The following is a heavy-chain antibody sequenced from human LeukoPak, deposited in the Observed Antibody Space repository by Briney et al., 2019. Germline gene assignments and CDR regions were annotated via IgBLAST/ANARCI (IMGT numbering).Heavy chain of an antibody. J-gene: IGHJ4*02. Sequence: SETLSLTCTVSGGSISSGDYYWSWIRQPPGKGLEWIGYIYYTGSTYYNPSLKSRVTISVDMSKNQFSLKLSSVTAADMAVYYCARAGHSSSWYSLDYWGQGTLVTVSS. CDR1: GGSISSGDYY. D-gene: IGHD6-13*01. V-gene: IGHV4-30-4*08. CDR2: IYYTGST. CDR3: ARAGHSSSWYSLDY.